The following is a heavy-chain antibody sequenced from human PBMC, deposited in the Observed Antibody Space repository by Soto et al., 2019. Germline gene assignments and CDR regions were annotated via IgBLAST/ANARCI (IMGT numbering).Heavy chain of an antibody. CDR2: INHSGST. CDR1: GGSFSGYY. CDR3: ARDKITGLFDY. D-gene: IGHD2-8*02. J-gene: IGHJ4*02. Sequence: PSETLSLTCAVYGGSFSGYYWTWIRQPPGTGLEWIGEINHSGSTNYTPSLKSRVTISLDTSKNLFSLKLTSLTAADTAVYYCARDKITGLFDYWGQGTLVTVSS. V-gene: IGHV4-34*01.